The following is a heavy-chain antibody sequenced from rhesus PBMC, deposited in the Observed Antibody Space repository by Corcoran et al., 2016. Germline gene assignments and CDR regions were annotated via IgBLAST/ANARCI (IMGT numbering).Heavy chain of an antibody. CDR1: GYSISSCYG. CDR2: IGGSSGST. D-gene: IGHD6-25*01. CDR3: ARSSGSWGYYFDY. V-gene: IGHV4-127*01. Sequence: QVQLQESGPGLVKPSEPLSRTCAFYGYSISSCYGWILHRHPPGKGQEWIGYIGGSSGSTNYNSYSKSRGTNSKDTAKNQFSMKLSSVTAADTAVYYCARSSGSWGYYFDYWGQGVLVTVSS. J-gene: IGHJ4*01.